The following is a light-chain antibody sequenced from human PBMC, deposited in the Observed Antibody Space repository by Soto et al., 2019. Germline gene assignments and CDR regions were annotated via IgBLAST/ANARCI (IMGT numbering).Light chain of an antibody. CDR1: QGIGDT. CDR2: DTS. CDR3: QPYNNWPLT. Sequence: EVVMTQSPATLSFSPGEGATLSCRASQGIGDTLARYQHKPGQTPRLLIYDTSTRATGVPTRFSGSRSGAEFPITINRLQYEYFAVYYCQPYNNWPLTFGGGTKVEIK. V-gene: IGKV3-15*01. J-gene: IGKJ4*01.